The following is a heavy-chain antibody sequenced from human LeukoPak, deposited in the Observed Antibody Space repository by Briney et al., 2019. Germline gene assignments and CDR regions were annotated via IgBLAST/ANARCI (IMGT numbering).Heavy chain of an antibody. Sequence: GGSLRLSCAASGFTLSDYWMNWVRQVPGKGPVWVSHISPDGRSIAYADSVKGRFTISRDSAKNTLYLQMNSLRVEDTAVYYCVRDGGGTTPYDCWGQGSLVTVSS. CDR1: GFTLSDYW. D-gene: IGHD1-7*01. CDR3: VRDGGGTTPYDC. CDR2: ISPDGRSI. J-gene: IGHJ4*02. V-gene: IGHV3-74*01.